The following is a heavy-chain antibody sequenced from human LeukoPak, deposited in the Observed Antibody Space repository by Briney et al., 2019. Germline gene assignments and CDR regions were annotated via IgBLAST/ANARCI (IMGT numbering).Heavy chain of an antibody. V-gene: IGHV3-48*04. D-gene: IGHD2/OR15-2a*01. Sequence: PGGSLRLSCAASGFTFSSYSMNWVRQAPGKGLEWVSYISSSSSTIYYADSVKGRFTISRDNSKNSLYLQMNSLRTEDTALYYCAKDISLGGSHLGLPSAFDYWGQGTLITVSS. CDR2: ISSSSSTI. CDR1: GFTFSSYS. J-gene: IGHJ4*02. CDR3: AKDISLGGSHLGLPSAFDY.